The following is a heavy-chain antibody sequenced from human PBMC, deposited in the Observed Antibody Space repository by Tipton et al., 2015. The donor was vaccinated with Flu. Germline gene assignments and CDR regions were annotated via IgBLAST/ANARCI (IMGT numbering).Heavy chain of an antibody. CDR1: GFTFSDYY. CDR3: ARADNWNYSDRDY. Sequence: SLRLSCAASGFTFSDYYMSWIRQAPGKGLEWVSYISSSGSTIYYADSVKGRFTISRDNAKNSLYLQMNSLRAEDTAVYYCARADNWNYSDRDYWGQGTLVTVSS. CDR2: ISSSGSTI. J-gene: IGHJ4*02. V-gene: IGHV3-11*01. D-gene: IGHD1-7*01.